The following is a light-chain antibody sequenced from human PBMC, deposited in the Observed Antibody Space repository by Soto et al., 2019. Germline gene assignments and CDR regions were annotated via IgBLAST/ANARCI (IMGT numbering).Light chain of an antibody. Sequence: QSALTKPASVSGSPGQSITISCTGTSSDVGGYNYVSWYQQHPGKAPKLMIYEVSNRPSGVSNRFSGSKSGNTASLTISGPQAEDEADYYCSSYTSSSTVVFGGGTKLTVL. V-gene: IGLV2-14*01. CDR1: SSDVGGYNY. CDR3: SSYTSSSTVV. J-gene: IGLJ2*01. CDR2: EVS.